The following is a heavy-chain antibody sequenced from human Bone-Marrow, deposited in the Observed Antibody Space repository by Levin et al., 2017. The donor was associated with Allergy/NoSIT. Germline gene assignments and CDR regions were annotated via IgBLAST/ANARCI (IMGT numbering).Heavy chain of an antibody. Sequence: SGPTLVKPPQTLTLTCSFFGFSLTTTGVGVAWIRQPPGKALEWIAIVYWDNDKRYGPSLNGRLSITKDTSKNQVVLTMTNVDPADTASYFCAHVVITYGGVIGDEAFDFWGPGTMVTVSS. CDR2: VYWDNDK. CDR1: GFSLTTTGVG. D-gene: IGHD3-16*02. CDR3: AHVVITYGGVIGDEAFDF. J-gene: IGHJ3*01. V-gene: IGHV2-5*05.